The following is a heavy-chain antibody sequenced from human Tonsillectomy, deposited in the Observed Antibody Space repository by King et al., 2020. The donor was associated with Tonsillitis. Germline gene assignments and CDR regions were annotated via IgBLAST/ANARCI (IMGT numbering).Heavy chain of an antibody. CDR1: GGSISSGSYY. V-gene: IGHV4-61*02. J-gene: IGHJ3*02. CDR2: IYTSGST. D-gene: IGHD1-26*01. CDR3: ARAGSIVGATRNDAFDI. Sequence: QLQESGPGLVKPSQTLSLTCTVSGGSISSGSYYWRWIRQPAGKGLEWIGRIYTSGSTNYNPSLKSRVTISVDTSKNQFSLKLSSVTAADTAVYYCARAGSIVGATRNDAFDIWGQGTMVTVSS.